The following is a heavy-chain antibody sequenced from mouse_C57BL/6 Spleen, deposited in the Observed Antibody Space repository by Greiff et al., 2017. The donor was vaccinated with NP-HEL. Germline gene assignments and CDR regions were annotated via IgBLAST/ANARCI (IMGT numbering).Heavy chain of an antibody. V-gene: IGHV1-52*01. D-gene: IGHD1-1*01. Sequence: QVQLQQPGAELVRPGSSVKLSCKASGYTFTSYWMHWVKQRPIQGLEWIGNIDPSDSETHYNQKFKDKATLTVDKSSSTAYMQLSSLTSEDSAVYYGARVYYGSSSLYWYFDVWGTGTTVTVSS. CDR2: IDPSDSET. CDR1: GYTFTSYW. J-gene: IGHJ1*03. CDR3: ARVYYGSSSLYWYFDV.